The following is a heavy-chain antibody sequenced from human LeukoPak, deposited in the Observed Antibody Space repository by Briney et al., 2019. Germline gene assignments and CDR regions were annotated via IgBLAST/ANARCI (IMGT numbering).Heavy chain of an antibody. V-gene: IGHV4-59*08. J-gene: IGHJ4*02. Sequence: PSETLSLTCIVSGGSISSYYWSWIRQPPGKGLEWIGYIYYSGSTNYNPSLKSRVTISVDTSKNQFSLKLSSVTAADTAVYYCARHGHPPDPFDYWGQGTLVTVSS. CDR3: ARHGHPPDPFDY. CDR2: IYYSGST. CDR1: GGSISSYY.